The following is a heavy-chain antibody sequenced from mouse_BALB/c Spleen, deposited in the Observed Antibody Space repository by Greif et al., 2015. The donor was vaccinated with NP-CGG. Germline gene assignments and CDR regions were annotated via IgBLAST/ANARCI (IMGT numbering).Heavy chain of an antibody. CDR2: ISPGSGGT. D-gene: IGHD1-1*02. CDR1: GYAFTHYL. V-gene: IGHV1-54*01. Sequence: QVQLQQPGAELVRPGTSVKVSCKASGYAFTHYLIEWVKQRPGQGLEWIGVISPGSGGTNYHEKFKGTATLTADDSSSISYMQHSIRISDDSSVEIWSRCGTYRKFVAYWGQETLVSFSA. J-gene: IGHJ3*01. CDR3: SRCGTYRKFVAY.